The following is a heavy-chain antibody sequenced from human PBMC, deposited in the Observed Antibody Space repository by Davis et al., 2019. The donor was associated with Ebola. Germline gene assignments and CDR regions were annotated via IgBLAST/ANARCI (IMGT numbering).Heavy chain of an antibody. CDR1: GFTFSNSN. Sequence: GESLKISCAASGFTFSNSNMNWVRQAPGKGLEWVSSISSSSSFMFYADSVKGRFTISRDNAKNSLYLQMNSLRAEDTAVYYCARYSGTYRDYWGQGTLVTVSS. J-gene: IGHJ4*02. CDR2: ISSSSSFM. D-gene: IGHD1-26*01. V-gene: IGHV3-21*06. CDR3: ARYSGTYRDY.